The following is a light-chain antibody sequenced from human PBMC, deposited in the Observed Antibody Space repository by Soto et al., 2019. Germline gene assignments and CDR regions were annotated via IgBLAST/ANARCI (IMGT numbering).Light chain of an antibody. Sequence: DIQMTQSPSTLSASVGDRVTTTCRASQSISSWLAWYQQKPGKAPKLLIYDASSLESGVPSRFSGSGSGTEFTLTISSLQPDEFATYFCQQYNSYSWTFGQGTKVDIK. CDR3: QQYNSYSWT. CDR2: DAS. CDR1: QSISSW. J-gene: IGKJ1*01. V-gene: IGKV1-5*01.